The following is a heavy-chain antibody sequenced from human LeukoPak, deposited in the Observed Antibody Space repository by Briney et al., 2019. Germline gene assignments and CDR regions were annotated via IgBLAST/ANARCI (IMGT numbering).Heavy chain of an antibody. CDR1: GFTFSSYS. CDR2: ISSSSTI. D-gene: IGHD1-26*01. V-gene: IGHV3-48*01. CDR3: ASFSGSYHSFDY. J-gene: IGHJ4*02. Sequence: PGGSLRLSCAASGFTFSSYSMNWVRQAPGKGLEWVSYISSSSTIYYADSVKGRFTISRDNAKNSLYLQMNSLRAKDTAVYYCASFSGSYHSFDYWGQGTLVTVSS.